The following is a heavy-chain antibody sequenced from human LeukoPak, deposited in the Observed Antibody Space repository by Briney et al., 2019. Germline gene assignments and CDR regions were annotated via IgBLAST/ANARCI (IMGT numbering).Heavy chain of an antibody. CDR3: TRVRDGYNQRYFDY. Sequence: AGGSLRLSCAASGFTVSNNYMNWVRQAPGKGLEWVSVIYSGGSTYYADSVKGRFTTSRDNSKNTLYLQMNSLRAEDTAMYYRTRVRDGYNQRYFDYWGQGTLVTVSS. CDR2: IYSGGST. CDR1: GFTVSNNY. V-gene: IGHV3-53*01. D-gene: IGHD5-24*01. J-gene: IGHJ4*02.